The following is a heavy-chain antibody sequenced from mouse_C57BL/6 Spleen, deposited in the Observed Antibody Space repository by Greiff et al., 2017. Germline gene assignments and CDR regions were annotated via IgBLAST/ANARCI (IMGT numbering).Heavy chain of an antibody. D-gene: IGHD2-1*01. CDR1: GYTFTGYW. J-gene: IGHJ2*01. V-gene: IGHV1-64*01. CDR3: ARDLPFDY. Sequence: QVQLQQPGAELVKPGASVKLSCKASGYTFTGYWMHWVKQRPGQGLEWIGMIHPNSGSTNYNEKIKSKATLTVDKSSSTAYMQLSSLTSEDSAVYYCARDLPFDYWGQGTTLTVSS. CDR2: IHPNSGST.